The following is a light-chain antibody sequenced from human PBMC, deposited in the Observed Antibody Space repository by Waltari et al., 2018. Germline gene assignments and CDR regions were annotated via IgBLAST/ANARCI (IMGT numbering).Light chain of an antibody. J-gene: IGKJ2*01. CDR1: QSIGTW. CDR2: KAS. V-gene: IGKV1-5*03. CDR3: QHYNFYSPFT. Sequence: DIQMTQSPSTLSASAGDRVTISCRASQSIGTWLAWDQQKPGNAPKLLISKASNLESGVPSRFSGSGSGTHFSLTISRLQPDDFATYYCQHYNFYSPFTFGQGTKLEIK.